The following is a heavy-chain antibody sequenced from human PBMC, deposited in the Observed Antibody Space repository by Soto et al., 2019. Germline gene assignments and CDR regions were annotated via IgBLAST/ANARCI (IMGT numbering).Heavy chain of an antibody. CDR1: GGSFSGYY. Sequence: SETLSLTCAVYGGSFSGYYWSWIRQPPGKGLEWIGEINHSGSTNYNPSLKSRVTISVDTSKNQFSLKLSSVTAADTAVYYCARGHLITIFGVAYNWFDPWAQGNLVPVSS. V-gene: IGHV4-34*01. CDR2: INHSGST. D-gene: IGHD3-3*01. J-gene: IGHJ5*02. CDR3: ARGHLITIFGVAYNWFDP.